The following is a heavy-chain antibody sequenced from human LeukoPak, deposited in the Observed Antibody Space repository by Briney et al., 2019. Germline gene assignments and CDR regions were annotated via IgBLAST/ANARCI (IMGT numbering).Heavy chain of an antibody. D-gene: IGHD6-19*01. V-gene: IGHV1-8*03. CDR3: ARSGYSSGWYHYYYMDV. J-gene: IGHJ6*03. CDR1: GYTFTSYD. CDR2: MNPNSGNT. Sequence: ASVKVSCKASGYTFTSYDINWVRQATGQGLEWMGWMNPNSGNTGYAQKFQGRVTITRNTSISTAYMELSSLRSENTAVYYCARSGYSSGWYHYYYMDVWGKGTTVTISS.